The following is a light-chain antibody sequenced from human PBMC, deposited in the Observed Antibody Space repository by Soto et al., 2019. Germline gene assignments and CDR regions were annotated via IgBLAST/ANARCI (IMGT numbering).Light chain of an antibody. V-gene: IGLV2-14*01. CDR2: EVS. Sequence: QSVLTQPASVSGSPGQSITISCTGTSSDVGGYNYVSWYQQHPGKAPKLMIYEVSNRPSGVSNRFSGSKSGNTASLTISGLQADDEADYYCSSYTSSSTLPYVFGTGTKLTVL. CDR1: SSDVGGYNY. CDR3: SSYTSSSTLPYV. J-gene: IGLJ1*01.